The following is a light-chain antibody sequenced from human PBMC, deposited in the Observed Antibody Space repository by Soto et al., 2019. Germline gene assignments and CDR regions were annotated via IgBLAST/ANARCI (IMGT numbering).Light chain of an antibody. CDR2: KAS. CDR1: QSISTW. Sequence: DIQVTQSPSTLSASVGDRVTITCRASQSISTWLAWYQEKPGKAPKLLIYKASSLESGVPSRFSGSGSGTEFTLTISSLQPDDFGSYYWQQYKSYPLTFGGGTKVEIK. J-gene: IGKJ4*01. CDR3: QQYKSYPLT. V-gene: IGKV1-5*03.